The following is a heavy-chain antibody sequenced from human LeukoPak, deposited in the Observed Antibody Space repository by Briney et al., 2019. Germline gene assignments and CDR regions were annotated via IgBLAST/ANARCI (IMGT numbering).Heavy chain of an antibody. Sequence: SQTLSLTCTVSGGTISSGVSSWSWIRQPHGKGLEGIGRIYTSGSPNYNPSLKSRVTISEDTSKNRFPLKLSSVTAADTAVYYCARAATDYDFWSGYQTWFDPWGQGTLVTVSS. V-gene: IGHV4-61*02. J-gene: IGHJ5*02. D-gene: IGHD3-3*01. CDR3: ARAATDYDFWSGYQTWFDP. CDR2: IYTSGSP. CDR1: GGTISSGVSS.